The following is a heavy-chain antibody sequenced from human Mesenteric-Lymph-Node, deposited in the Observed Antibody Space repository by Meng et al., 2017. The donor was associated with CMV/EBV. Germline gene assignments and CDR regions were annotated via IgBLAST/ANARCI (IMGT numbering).Heavy chain of an antibody. J-gene: IGHJ6*02. CDR1: GLSSGFSH. CDR2: ISGSGGST. D-gene: IGHD6-6*01. Sequence: GESLKISCTAPGLSSGFSHMNWVRQAPGKGLEWVSAISGSGGSTYYADSVKGRFTISRDNSKNTLYLQMNSLRAEDTAVYYCVRPQRMYSSSYSYGMDVWGQGTTVTVSS. CDR3: VRPQRMYSSSYSYGMDV. V-gene: IGHV3-23*01.